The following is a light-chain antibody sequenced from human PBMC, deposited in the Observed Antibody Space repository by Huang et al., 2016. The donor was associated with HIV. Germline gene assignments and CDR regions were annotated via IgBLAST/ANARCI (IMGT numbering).Light chain of an antibody. J-gene: IGKJ1*01. V-gene: IGKV2-28*01. CDR3: MHAIESPRA. CDR1: QSLLNSNGYNY. Sequence: DIVMTQSPLSLSVTPGEPASISCRSSQSLLNSNGYNYLDWYFQKPGQSPQLLIDLSSKRASGVPDRFSGSGAGTDFTLKISRVEAEDVGVYYCMHAIESPRACGQGTKVEIK. CDR2: LSS.